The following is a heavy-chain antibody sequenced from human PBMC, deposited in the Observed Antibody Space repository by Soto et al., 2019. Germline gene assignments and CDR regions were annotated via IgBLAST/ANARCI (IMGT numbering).Heavy chain of an antibody. V-gene: IGHV3-23*01. Sequence: EVQLLESGGGLVQPGGSLRLSCAASGFTFSSYAMSWVRQAPGKGLEWVSAISGSGGSTYYADSVKGRFTISRDNSKNTLYLQMNSLRAEDTAAYYCAKARFRDSSMFLLDYWGQGTLVTVSS. CDR1: GFTFSSYA. J-gene: IGHJ4*02. CDR2: ISGSGGST. D-gene: IGHD6-19*01. CDR3: AKARFRDSSMFLLDY.